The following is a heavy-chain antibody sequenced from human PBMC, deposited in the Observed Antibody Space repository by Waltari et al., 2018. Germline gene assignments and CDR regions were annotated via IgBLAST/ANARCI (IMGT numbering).Heavy chain of an antibody. V-gene: IGHV5-51*03. CDR2: IYPGDSDT. D-gene: IGHD6-13*01. Sequence: EVQLVQSGAEVKKPGESLKISCKGSGYSFTSYWIGWVRPMPGKGLEWMGIIYPGDSDTRYSPSFQGQVTISADKSSSTAYLQWSSLKASDTAMYYCARLAIAAAGTVAFDIWGQGTMVTVSS. CDR3: ARLAIAAAGTVAFDI. CDR1: GYSFTSYW. J-gene: IGHJ3*02.